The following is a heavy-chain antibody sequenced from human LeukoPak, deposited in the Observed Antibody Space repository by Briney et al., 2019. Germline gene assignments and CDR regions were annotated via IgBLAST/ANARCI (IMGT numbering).Heavy chain of an antibody. CDR3: AKDVRVYSGYDLFVESYYYYYGMDV. CDR1: GSSFSSYG. CDR2: ISYDGSNK. Sequence: GESLRLSCAASGSSFSSYGMHWVRQAPGKGLEWVAVISYDGSNKYYADSVKGRLTISTDNSKHTLYLQLNSLRAEDTDVYYCAKDVRVYSGYDLFVESYYYYYGMDVWGQGTTVTVSS. J-gene: IGHJ6*02. V-gene: IGHV3-30*18. D-gene: IGHD5-12*01.